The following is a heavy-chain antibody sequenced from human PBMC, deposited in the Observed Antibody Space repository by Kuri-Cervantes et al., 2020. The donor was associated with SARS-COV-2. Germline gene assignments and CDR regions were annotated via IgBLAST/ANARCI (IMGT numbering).Heavy chain of an antibody. CDR3: ARVPYDILTGYYVSPIDY. J-gene: IGHJ4*02. Sequence: GGSLRLSCAASGFTFSSYSMNWVRQAPGKGLEWVSYISSSSTIYYADSVKGRFTISRDNAKNSLYLQMNSLRAEDTAVYYCARVPYDILTGYYVSPIDYWGQGTLVTVSS. V-gene: IGHV3-48*01. D-gene: IGHD3-9*01. CDR2: ISSSSTI. CDR1: GFTFSSYS.